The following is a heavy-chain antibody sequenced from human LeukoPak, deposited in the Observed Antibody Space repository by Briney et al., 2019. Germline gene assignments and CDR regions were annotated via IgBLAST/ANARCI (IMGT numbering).Heavy chain of an antibody. J-gene: IGHJ3*02. CDR1: GVTFSSYA. V-gene: IGHV1-69*01. Sequence: SSLKFSCKASGVTFSSYAISWVRQAPGQGLEWMGGIIPIFCTANCAQECQGRVTITADESTSTAYMELSSLRSEDTAVYYCAGIGYCSSTSCLGDAFDIWGQGTMVTVSS. CDR2: IIPIFCTA. CDR3: AGIGYCSSTSCLGDAFDI. D-gene: IGHD2-2*01.